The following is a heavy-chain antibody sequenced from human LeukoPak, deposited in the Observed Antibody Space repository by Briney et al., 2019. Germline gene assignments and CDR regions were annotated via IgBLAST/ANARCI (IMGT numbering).Heavy chain of an antibody. CDR3: AKAISGGLAVSADWFDP. Sequence: AGGSLRLSCAASGFAFNFYAMSWVRQAPGKGLQWVSTINANGINTYYADSVRGRFTISRDNSRDTLYLQLNSLRAEDTAIYFCAKAISGGLAVSADWFDPWGQGTLVIVSS. J-gene: IGHJ5*02. V-gene: IGHV3-23*01. CDR1: GFAFNFYA. CDR2: INANGINT. D-gene: IGHD6-19*01.